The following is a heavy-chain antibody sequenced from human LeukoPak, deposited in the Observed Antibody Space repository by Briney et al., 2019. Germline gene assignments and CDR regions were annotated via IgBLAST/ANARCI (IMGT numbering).Heavy chain of an antibody. J-gene: IGHJ4*02. CDR2: INHSGST. CDR1: GGSFSGYY. V-gene: IGHV4-34*01. Sequence: SETLSLTCAVYGGSFSGYYWSWIRQPPGKGLEWIGEINHSGSTNYNPCLKIRVTISVDTSKNQFSLKLSSVTAADTAVYYCARPYGSGSYYRVEHWGQGTLVTVSS. D-gene: IGHD3-10*01. CDR3: ARPYGSGSYYRVEH.